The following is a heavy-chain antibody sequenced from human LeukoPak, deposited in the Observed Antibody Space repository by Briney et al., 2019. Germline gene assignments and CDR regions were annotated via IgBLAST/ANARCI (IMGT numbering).Heavy chain of an antibody. V-gene: IGHV3-30*04. CDR2: ISYDGSNK. Sequence: PGRSLRLSCAASGFTFSSYAMHWVRQAPGKGLEWVAVISYDGSNKYYADSVKGRFTISRDNSKNTLYLQMNSLRAEDTAVYYCARDPGGGSGSYLTYFDYWGQGTLVTVSS. CDR3: ARDPGGGSGSYLTYFDY. CDR1: GFTFSSYA. J-gene: IGHJ4*02. D-gene: IGHD3-10*01.